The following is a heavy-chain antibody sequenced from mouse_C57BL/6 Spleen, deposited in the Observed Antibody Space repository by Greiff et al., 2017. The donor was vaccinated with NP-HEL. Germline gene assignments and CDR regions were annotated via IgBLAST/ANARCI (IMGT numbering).Heavy chain of an antibody. V-gene: IGHV7-3*01. Sequence: EVKLVESGGGLVQPGGSLSLSCAASGFTFTDYYMSWVRQPPGKALEWLGFIRNKANGYTTEYSASGKGRFTISRDNSQSILYLQMNALRAEDSATYYCASHKLGLYYFDYWGQGTTLTVSS. CDR3: ASHKLGLYYFDY. J-gene: IGHJ2*01. CDR2: IRNKANGYTT. CDR1: GFTFTDYY. D-gene: IGHD4-1*01.